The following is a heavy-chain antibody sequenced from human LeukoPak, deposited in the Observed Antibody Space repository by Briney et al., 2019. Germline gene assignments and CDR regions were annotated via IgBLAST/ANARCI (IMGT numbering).Heavy chain of an antibody. D-gene: IGHD3-10*01. CDR1: GFTFSSYG. CDR2: ISYDGSNK. J-gene: IGHJ4*02. V-gene: IGHV3-30*18. CDR3: AKLTGSYYGSGSYSAFDY. Sequence: GRSLRLSCAASGFTFSSYGMHWVRQAPGKGLEWVAVISYDGSNKYYADPVKGRFTISRDNSKNTLYLQMNSLRAEDTAVYYCAKLTGSYYGSGSYSAFDYWGQGTLVTVSS.